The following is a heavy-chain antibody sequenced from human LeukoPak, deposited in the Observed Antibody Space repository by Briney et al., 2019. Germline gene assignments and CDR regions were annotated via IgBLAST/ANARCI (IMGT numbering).Heavy chain of an antibody. J-gene: IGHJ6*02. D-gene: IGHD3-3*01. CDR3: ARVQSASHPYYYGMDV. CDR2: ISAYNGNT. CDR1: GYTFTSYG. V-gene: IGHV1-18*01. Sequence: GASVKVSCKASGYTFTSYGISWVRQAPGQGLEWMGWISAYNGNTNYAQKLQGRVTMTTDTSTSTAYMELRSLRSDDTAVYYCARVQSASHPYYYGMDVWGQGTTVTVSS.